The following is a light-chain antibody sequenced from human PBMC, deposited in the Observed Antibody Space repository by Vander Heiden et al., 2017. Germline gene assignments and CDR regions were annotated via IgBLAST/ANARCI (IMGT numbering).Light chain of an antibody. J-gene: IGLJ2*01. CDR1: SSDVGGYNY. V-gene: IGLV2-14*03. CDR2: DVS. CDR3: TSYTRSMTLYVV. Sequence: QSALTQPASMSGSPGQSITISCTGTSSDVGGYNYVSWYQQHPGKAPKLMIYDVSNRPSGVSNRFSGSKSGNTASLTISGLQAEDEADYYCTSYTRSMTLYVVFGGGTKLTVL.